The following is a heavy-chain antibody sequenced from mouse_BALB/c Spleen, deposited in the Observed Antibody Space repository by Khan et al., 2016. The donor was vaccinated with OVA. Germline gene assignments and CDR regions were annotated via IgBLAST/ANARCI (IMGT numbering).Heavy chain of an antibody. V-gene: IGHV2-9*02. CDR1: GFSLTSYG. CDR2: IWAGGST. D-gene: IGHD1-3*01. J-gene: IGHJ2*01. Sequence: QVQLKESGPGLVAPSPSLSITCTVSGFSLTSYGVHWVRQPPGQGLEWLGVIWAGGSTNYNSALMSRLSISKDNSKSQVFLKMNSRQTDDTAMYYCARLEDIWGQGTTLTVSS. CDR3: ARLEDI.